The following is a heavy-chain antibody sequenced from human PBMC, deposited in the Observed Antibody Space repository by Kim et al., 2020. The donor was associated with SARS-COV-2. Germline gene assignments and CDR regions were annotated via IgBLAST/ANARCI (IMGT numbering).Heavy chain of an antibody. CDR2: IYYSGST. J-gene: IGHJ3*02. CDR1: GGSISSYY. D-gene: IGHD5-18*01. Sequence: SETLSLTCTVSGGSISSYYWSWIRQPPGKGLEWIGYIYYSGSTNYNPSLKSRVTISVDTSKNQFSLKLSSVTAADTAVYYCSREGYSYGSKDAFDIWGQGTMVTVSS. V-gene: IGHV4-59*01. CDR3: SREGYSYGSKDAFDI.